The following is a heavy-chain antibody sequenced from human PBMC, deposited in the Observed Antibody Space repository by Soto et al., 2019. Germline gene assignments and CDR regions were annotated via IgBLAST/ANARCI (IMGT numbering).Heavy chain of an antibody. CDR2: IIPIFGTA. D-gene: IGHD2-15*01. V-gene: IGHV1-69*01. J-gene: IGHJ4*02. Sequence: QVQLVQSGAEVKKPGSSVKVSCKASGGTFSSYAISWVRQAPGQGLEWMGGIIPIFGTANYAQKFQGRVTITADEYTSTAYMELSSRRSEDTAVYYCARSGGSILFVGALLDYWGQGTLVTVSS. CDR1: GGTFSSYA. CDR3: ARSGGSILFVGALLDY.